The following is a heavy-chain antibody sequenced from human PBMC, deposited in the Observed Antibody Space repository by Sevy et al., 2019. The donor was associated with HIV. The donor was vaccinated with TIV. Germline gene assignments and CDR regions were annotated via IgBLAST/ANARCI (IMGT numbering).Heavy chain of an antibody. V-gene: IGHV3-30*18. CDR2: ISIDGSNK. CDR3: AKDGGHIDIDY. Sequence: GGSLRLSCAASGFTFKYHGMHWVRQAPGKGLKWLSLISIDGSNKYYADSVKGRFTISRDNAKNTVSVQMNSLRPEDTATYYCAKDGGHIDIDYWGQRILVTVSS. CDR1: GFTFKYHG. J-gene: IGHJ4*02. D-gene: IGHD2-15*01.